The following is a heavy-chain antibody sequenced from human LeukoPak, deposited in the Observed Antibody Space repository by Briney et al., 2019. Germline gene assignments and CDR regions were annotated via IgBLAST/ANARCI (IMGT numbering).Heavy chain of an antibody. CDR2: INWNGGST. D-gene: IGHD3-22*01. V-gene: IGHV3-20*04. J-gene: IGHJ2*01. CDR1: GFTFDDYG. Sequence: GGSLRLSCAASGFTFDDYGMSWVRQAPGKGLEWVSGINWNGGSTGYADSVKGRFTISRDNAKNSLYLQMNSLRAEDTALYYCARGPSRWYYDSSGYYSNTPWWYFDLWGRGTLVTVSS. CDR3: ARGPSRWYYDSSGYYSNTPWWYFDL.